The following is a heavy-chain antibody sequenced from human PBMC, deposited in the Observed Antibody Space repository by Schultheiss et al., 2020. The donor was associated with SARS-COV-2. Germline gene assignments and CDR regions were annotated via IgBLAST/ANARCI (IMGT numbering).Heavy chain of an antibody. Sequence: KISCKASGGTFSSYAISWVRQAPGQGLEWMGGIIPIFGTANYAQKFQGRVTITADESTSTAYMELSSLRSEDTAVYYCAKLYYDCSSTSCDSHYYYYYMDVWGKGTTVTVSS. J-gene: IGHJ6*03. V-gene: IGHV1-69*01. CDR2: IIPIFGTA. D-gene: IGHD2-2*01. CDR1: GGTFSSYA. CDR3: AKLYYDCSSTSCDSHYYYYYMDV.